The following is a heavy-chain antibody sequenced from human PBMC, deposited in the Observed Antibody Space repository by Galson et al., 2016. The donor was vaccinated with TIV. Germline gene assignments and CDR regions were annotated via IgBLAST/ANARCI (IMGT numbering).Heavy chain of an antibody. CDR2: IHWSSGSM. CDR3: AKGAKEHVYHAMDV. CDR1: GFTFDACA. V-gene: IGHV3-9*01. J-gene: IGHJ6*02. D-gene: IGHD1-26*01. Sequence: SLRLSCAASGFTFDACAMHWVRQAPGKGLEWVSGIHWSSGSMGYAGSVKGRFTISRDNAKNSLFLQMNSLRAEDTALYYCAKGAKEHVYHAMDVWGQGTTVTVSS.